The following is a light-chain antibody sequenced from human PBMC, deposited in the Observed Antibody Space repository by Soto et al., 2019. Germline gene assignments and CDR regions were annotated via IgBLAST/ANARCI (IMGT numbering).Light chain of an antibody. J-gene: IGKJ1*01. V-gene: IGKV1-17*01. CDR2: GGS. CDR1: QGIRKD. CDR3: LQHRAYPWT. Sequence: DIQMTQSPSSLSASVGDRVTITCRASQGIRKDLSWYQQKSGKAPKRLIYGGSSLQSGVPSRFSGSGSGTEFTLTVRSLQSEDFATYYCLQHRAYPWTVGQGTKLEIK.